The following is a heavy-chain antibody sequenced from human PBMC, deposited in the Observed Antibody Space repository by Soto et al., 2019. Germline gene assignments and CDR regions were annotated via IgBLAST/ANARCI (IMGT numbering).Heavy chain of an antibody. CDR1: GGSISSYY. D-gene: IGHD3-22*01. J-gene: IGHJ4*02. V-gene: IGHV4-59*08. Sequence: LSLTCTVSGGSISSYYWSWIRQPPGKGLEWIGYIYYSGSTNYNPSLKSRLTISVDTSKNQFSLKLSSVTAADTAVYYCARSDHYYYDSSGYWDYWGQGTLVTVSS. CDR2: IYYSGST. CDR3: ARSDHYYYDSSGYWDY.